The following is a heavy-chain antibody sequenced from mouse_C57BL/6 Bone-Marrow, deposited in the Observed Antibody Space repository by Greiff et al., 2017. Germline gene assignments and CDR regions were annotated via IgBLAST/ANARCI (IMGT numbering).Heavy chain of an antibody. CDR2: IHPNSGST. V-gene: IGHV1-64*01. CDR1: GYTFTSYW. D-gene: IGHD1-1*01. Sequence: VQLQQPGAELVKPGASVKLSCKASGYTFTSYWMHWVKQRPGQGLEWIGMIHPNSGSTDYNEKFKSKATLTVDKSSSTAYMKLRSLTSEASAIYYCARYYYGSSSGFAYWGQGTLVTVSA. J-gene: IGHJ3*01. CDR3: ARYYYGSSSGFAY.